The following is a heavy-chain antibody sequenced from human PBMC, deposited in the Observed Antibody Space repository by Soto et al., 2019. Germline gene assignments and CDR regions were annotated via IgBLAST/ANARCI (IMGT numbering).Heavy chain of an antibody. Sequence: EVQLLESGGGLVQPGGSLRLSGAASGFTFSSYAMSWVRLAPGKGLEWVTAISGSGGSTYYADSVKGRFTISRDNSKNTLYLQMNSLRAEDTAVYYCAKENGYSSSWFEFDYWGQGTLVTVSS. CDR3: AKENGYSSSWFEFDY. V-gene: IGHV3-23*01. D-gene: IGHD6-13*01. J-gene: IGHJ4*02. CDR1: GFTFSSYA. CDR2: ISGSGGST.